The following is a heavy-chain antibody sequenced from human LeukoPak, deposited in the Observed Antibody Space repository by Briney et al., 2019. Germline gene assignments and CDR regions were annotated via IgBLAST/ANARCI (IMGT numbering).Heavy chain of an antibody. J-gene: IGHJ4*02. Sequence: SETLSLTRAVSGGSISSGGYSWSWIRQPPGKGLEWIGYIYHSGSTYYNPSLKSRVTISVDRSKNQFSLKLSSVTAADTAVYYCARGSRAEYSYGPSFDYWGQGTLVTVSS. CDR3: ARGSRAEYSYGPSFDY. V-gene: IGHV4-30-2*01. CDR2: IYHSGST. CDR1: GGSISSGGYS. D-gene: IGHD5-18*01.